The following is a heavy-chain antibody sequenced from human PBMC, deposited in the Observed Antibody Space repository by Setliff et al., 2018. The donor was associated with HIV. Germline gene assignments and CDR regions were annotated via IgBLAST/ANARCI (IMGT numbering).Heavy chain of an antibody. V-gene: IGHV4-34*01. CDR3: ARAYEGSSPGGAFDI. CDR1: DGSFSGYY. J-gene: IGHJ3*02. D-gene: IGHD6-6*01. CDR2: INHSGST. Sequence: SETLSLTCAVYDGSFSGYYWSWIRQPPGKGLEWIAEINHSGSTKYNPSLKSRVTISVDTSKNQFSLRLYSVTAADTAVYYCARAYEGSSPGGAFDIWGQGTMVTVSS.